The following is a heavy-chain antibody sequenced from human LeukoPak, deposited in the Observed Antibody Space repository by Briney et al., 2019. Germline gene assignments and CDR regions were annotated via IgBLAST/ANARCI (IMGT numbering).Heavy chain of an antibody. CDR2: IRFDGSNT. CDR3: AKDPPRYFYDSSEMD. CDR1: GFTFGSYG. J-gene: IGHJ4*02. V-gene: IGHV3-30*02. Sequence: GGSLRLSCAASGFTFGSYGMHWVRQAPGKGLEWAAFIRFDGSNTYYADSLKGRFTISRDNSRNTLYLQMNSLRPEDTAVYYCAKDPPRYFYDSSEMDWGQGTLVTVSS. D-gene: IGHD3-22*01.